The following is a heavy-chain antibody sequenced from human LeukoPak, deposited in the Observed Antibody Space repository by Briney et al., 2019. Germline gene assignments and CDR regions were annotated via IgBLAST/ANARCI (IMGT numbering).Heavy chain of an antibody. CDR3: ARDRGELAN. CDR2: IKEDGSET. CDR1: GFTFSGYW. J-gene: IGHJ4*02. Sequence: TGGSLRLSCVASGFTFSGYWMGWVRQAPGKGLEWVGNIKEDGSETRYVDSLKGRITISRDNAKNSLYLQMNSLRGEDTAIYYCARDRGELANWGQGTLVTVSS. D-gene: IGHD1-7*01. V-gene: IGHV3-7*01.